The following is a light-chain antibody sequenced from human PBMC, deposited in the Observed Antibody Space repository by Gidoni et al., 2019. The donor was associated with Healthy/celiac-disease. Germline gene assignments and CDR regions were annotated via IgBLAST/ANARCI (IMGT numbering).Light chain of an antibody. V-gene: IGKV4-1*01. J-gene: IGKJ3*01. CDR1: QSVLYSANNKNY. CDR2: WAS. CDR3: QQYYSTPFT. Sequence: DIVMTQSPDSLTVSLCERATINCKSSQSVLYSANNKNYLAWYQQKPGQPPKLLIYWASTRESGVPDRFSGSGSGTDFTLTISSLQAEDVAVYYCQQYYSTPFTFGPXTKVDIK.